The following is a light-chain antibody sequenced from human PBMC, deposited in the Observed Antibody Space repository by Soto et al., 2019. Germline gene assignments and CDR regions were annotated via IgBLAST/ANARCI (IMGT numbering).Light chain of an antibody. V-gene: IGLV1-40*01. CDR2: GNS. Sequence: QPVLTQPPSVSGAPGQRVTISCTGSSSNIGAGYDVHWYQQLPGTAPKLLIYGNSNRPSGVPDRFSGSKSGTSASLAITGLQAEDEADYYCQSYDSSLRAHYVFGTGTKVTVL. CDR1: SSNIGAGYD. J-gene: IGLJ1*01. CDR3: QSYDSSLRAHYV.